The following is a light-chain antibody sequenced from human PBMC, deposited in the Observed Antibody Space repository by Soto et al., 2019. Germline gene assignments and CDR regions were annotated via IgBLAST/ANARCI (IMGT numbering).Light chain of an antibody. J-gene: IGKJ1*01. CDR1: RGISNE. Sequence: IQMTQSPSSLSASVGDRVTITCRASRGISNELGWYQQRPGKAPEVLIYGASTRATGIPDRFSGSGSGTDLPLTIRSTEPEHFPVYYCHQYASWTCGQGTK. CDR3: HQYASWT. CDR2: GAS. V-gene: IGKV1-17*01.